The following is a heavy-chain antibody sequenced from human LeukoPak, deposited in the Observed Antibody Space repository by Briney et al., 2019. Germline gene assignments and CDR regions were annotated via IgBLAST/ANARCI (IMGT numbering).Heavy chain of an antibody. V-gene: IGHV3-23*01. CDR3: AKAPYYDILTGYPPAYYFDY. Sequence: GGSLRLSCAASGFTLSSYAMSWVRQAPGKGLEWVSAISGSGGSTYYADSVKGRFTISRDNSKNTLYLQMNSLRAEDTAVYYCAKAPYYDILTGYPPAYYFDYWGQGTLVTVSS. D-gene: IGHD3-9*01. CDR2: ISGSGGST. CDR1: GFTLSSYA. J-gene: IGHJ4*02.